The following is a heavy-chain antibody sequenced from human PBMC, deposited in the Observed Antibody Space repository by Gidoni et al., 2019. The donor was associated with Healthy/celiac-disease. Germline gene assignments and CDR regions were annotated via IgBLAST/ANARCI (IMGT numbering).Heavy chain of an antibody. J-gene: IGHJ6*02. Sequence: QVQLVQSGAEGKKPGASVKGSGKAFGDTVTSYAMHWVRQAPGQRLEWIGWINAGNGNTKYSQKFQGRVTITRDTSASTAYMELSSLRSEDTAVYYCARGELWFHYYGMDVWGQGTTVTVSS. V-gene: IGHV1-3*01. CDR2: INAGNGNT. CDR1: GDTVTSYA. CDR3: ARGELWFHYYGMDV. D-gene: IGHD3-10*01.